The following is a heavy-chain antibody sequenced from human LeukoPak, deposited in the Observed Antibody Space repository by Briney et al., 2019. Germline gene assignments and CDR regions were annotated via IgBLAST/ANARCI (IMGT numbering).Heavy chain of an antibody. Sequence: ASVKVSCKASGGTFSSYAISWVRQAPGQRLEWMGGIIPIFGTANYAQKFQGRVTITTDESTSTAYMELSSLRSEDTAVYYCARVAAYSSSWYPDAFDIWGQGTMVTVSS. CDR3: ARVAAYSSSWYPDAFDI. CDR1: GGTFSSYA. D-gene: IGHD6-13*01. CDR2: IIPIFGTA. J-gene: IGHJ3*02. V-gene: IGHV1-69*05.